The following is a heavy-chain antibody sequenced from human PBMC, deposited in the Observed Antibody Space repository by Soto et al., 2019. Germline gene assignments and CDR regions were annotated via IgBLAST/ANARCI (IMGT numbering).Heavy chain of an antibody. CDR2: IIPIIGTA. Sequence: QVQLVQSGAVVKKPGSSVKVSCKASGGTFNNYAISWVRQAPGQGLEWMGGIIPIIGTADYAHKFQGRLAISADESTGTTFMELSSLRSEDTALYYCARGGVDVVATSAFDYWGQGTPVTVSS. D-gene: IGHD5-12*01. CDR3: ARGGVDVVATSAFDY. J-gene: IGHJ4*02. CDR1: GGTFNNYA. V-gene: IGHV1-69*01.